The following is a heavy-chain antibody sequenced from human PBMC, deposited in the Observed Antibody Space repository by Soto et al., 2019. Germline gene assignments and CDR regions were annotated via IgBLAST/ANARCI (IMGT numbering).Heavy chain of an antibody. D-gene: IGHD6-19*01. V-gene: IGHV1-18*01. CDR3: ARLSGGWYRGHWFDP. J-gene: IGHJ5*02. CDR2: ISAYNGNT. CDR1: GYTFTSYG. Sequence: QVQLVQSGAEVKKPGASVKVSCKASGYTFTSYGISWVRQAPGQGLEWMGWISAYNGNTNYAQKLQGRVTMTTDTSTSKAYMELRSLRADDTAVYYCARLSGGWYRGHWFDPWGQGTLVTVSS.